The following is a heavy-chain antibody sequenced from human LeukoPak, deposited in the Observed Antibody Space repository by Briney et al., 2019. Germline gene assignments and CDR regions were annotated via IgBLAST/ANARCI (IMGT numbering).Heavy chain of an antibody. CDR3: SKGGIIDY. CDR2: IRSKANSYAT. Sequence: GGSLRLSCAASGFTFSGSAMHWVRQASRKGLEWVGRIRSKANSYATAYAASVKGRFTISRDDSKNTAYLQMNSLKTEDTAAYYCSKGGIIDYWGQGTLVTVSS. V-gene: IGHV3-73*01. CDR1: GFTFSGSA. D-gene: IGHD2-15*01. J-gene: IGHJ4*02.